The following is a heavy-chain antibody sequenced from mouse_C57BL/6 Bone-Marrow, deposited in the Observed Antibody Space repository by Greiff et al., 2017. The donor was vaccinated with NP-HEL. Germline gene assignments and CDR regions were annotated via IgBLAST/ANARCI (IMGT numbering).Heavy chain of an antibody. Sequence: QVQLQQPGAELVKPGASVKLSCKASGYTFTSYWMQWVKQRPGQGLEWIGEIDPSDSYTNYNQKFKGKATLTVDTPSSTAYMQLSSLTYEDTAVYYCARKRELLRSDFYAWGEGTTLSVSS. D-gene: IGHD1-1*01. J-gene: IGHJ2*01. CDR3: ARKRELLRSDFYA. CDR2: IDPSDSYT. CDR1: GYTFTSYW. V-gene: IGHV1-50*01.